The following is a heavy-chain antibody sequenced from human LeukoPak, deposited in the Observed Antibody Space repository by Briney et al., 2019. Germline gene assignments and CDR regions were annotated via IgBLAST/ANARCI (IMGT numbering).Heavy chain of an antibody. CDR1: GGSISNYH. J-gene: IGHJ4*02. V-gene: IGHV4-4*07. CDR2: IHTSGST. Sequence: PSETLSLTCTVSGGSISNYHWSWIRQPAGKGLEWVGQIHTSGSTNYNPPPKSRVTMSIDTPENQLSLTIRSVTAADTAVYYCARRDISSGWSFDYWGQGTLVTVSS. D-gene: IGHD6-19*01. CDR3: ARRDISSGWSFDY.